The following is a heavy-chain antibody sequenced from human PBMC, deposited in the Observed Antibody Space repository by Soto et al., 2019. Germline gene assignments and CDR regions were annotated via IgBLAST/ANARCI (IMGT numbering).Heavy chain of an antibody. CDR2: IYYSGST. V-gene: IGHV4-39*01. J-gene: IGHJ4*02. Sequence: SETLSLTCTVSGGSISSSSYYWGWIRQPPGKGMEWIGSIYYSGSTYYNPSLKSRVTISVDTSKNQFSLKLNSMTAADTAVYYCARHNYGSGSTYFDYWGQGTLVTVSS. CDR3: ARHNYGSGSTYFDY. D-gene: IGHD3-10*01. CDR1: GGSISSSSYY.